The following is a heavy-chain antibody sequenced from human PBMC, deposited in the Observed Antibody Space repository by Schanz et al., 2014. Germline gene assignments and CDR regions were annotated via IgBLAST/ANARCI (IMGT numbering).Heavy chain of an antibody. CDR3: AGGKTTGLAY. D-gene: IGHD4-4*01. CDR2: IRADGRMT. Sequence: VQLVESGGGVVQPGGSLRLSCTVSGFTFRTYAVHWVRQAPGKGPEWISHIRADGRMTNYAASVEGRFTISRDVAKNTLYLQMFSLRAEDMGVYYCAGGKTTGLAYWGQGTQVAVSS. CDR1: GFTFRTYA. V-gene: IGHV3-74*02. J-gene: IGHJ4*02.